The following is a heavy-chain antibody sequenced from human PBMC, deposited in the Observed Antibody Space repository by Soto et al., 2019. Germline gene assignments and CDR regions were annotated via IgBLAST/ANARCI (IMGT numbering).Heavy chain of an antibody. V-gene: IGHV3-23*01. CDR3: ANLLDGAEGAFDI. Sequence: GGSLRLSCAASGFTFSSYAMSWVRQAPGKGLEWVSAISGSGGSTYYADSVKGRFTISRDNSKNTLYLQMNSLRAEDTAVYYCANLLDGAEGAFDIWGQGTMVTVSS. CDR2: ISGSGGST. J-gene: IGHJ3*02. D-gene: IGHD3-16*01. CDR1: GFTFSSYA.